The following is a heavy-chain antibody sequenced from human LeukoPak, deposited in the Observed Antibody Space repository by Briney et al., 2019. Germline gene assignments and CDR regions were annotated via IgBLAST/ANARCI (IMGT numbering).Heavy chain of an antibody. CDR2: IYTSGST. V-gene: IGHV4-4*07. CDR1: GGSISSYY. CDR3: ARDPGDYGDYWGWFDP. D-gene: IGHD4-17*01. Sequence: SETLSLTCTVSGGSISSYYWSWIRQPAGKGQEWIGRIYTSGSTNYNPSLKSRVTMSVDTSKNQFSLRLSSVTAADTAVYYCARDPGDYGDYWGWFDPWGQGTLVTVSS. J-gene: IGHJ5*02.